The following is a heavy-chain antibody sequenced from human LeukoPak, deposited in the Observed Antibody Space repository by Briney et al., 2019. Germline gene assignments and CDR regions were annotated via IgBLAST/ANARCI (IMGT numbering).Heavy chain of an antibody. V-gene: IGHV3-7*01. CDR3: ARARIYGSAPFDP. Sequence: GGSLRLSCAASGFTFSSYWMSWVRQAPGKGQGWVANIKQDGSEKYYVDSLKGRFTISRDNAKNSLYLQMNSLRAEDTAVYYCARARIYGSAPFDPWGQGTLVTVSS. CDR1: GFTFSSYW. CDR2: IKQDGSEK. J-gene: IGHJ5*02. D-gene: IGHD3-10*01.